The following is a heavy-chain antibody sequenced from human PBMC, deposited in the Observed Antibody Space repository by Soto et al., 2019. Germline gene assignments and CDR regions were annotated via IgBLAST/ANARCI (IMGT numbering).Heavy chain of an antibody. V-gene: IGHV1-69*13. CDR2: IIPIFGTA. J-gene: IGHJ4*02. D-gene: IGHD3-22*01. CDR3: ARSRDRGSGYYYDFDY. CDR1: GGTFSSYA. Sequence: ASVKVSCKASGGTFSSYAISWVRQAPGQGLEWMGGIIPIFGTANYAQKFQGRVTITADESTSTAYMELSSLRSEDTAVYYCARSRDRGSGYYYDFDYWGQGTLVTVSS.